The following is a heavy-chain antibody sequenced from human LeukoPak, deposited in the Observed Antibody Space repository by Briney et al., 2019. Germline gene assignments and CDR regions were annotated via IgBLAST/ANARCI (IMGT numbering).Heavy chain of an antibody. CDR3: ARDLVGATAS. CDR2: MTGSSSHI. D-gene: IGHD1-26*01. CDR1: GFTFSSYS. J-gene: IGHJ5*02. Sequence: GGSLRLSCAASGFTFSSYSMNWVRQAPGKGLEWVSSMTGSSSHIYYADSVKGRFTISRDNAKNSLYLQMNSLRDEDTAVYYCARDLVGATASWGQGTLVTVSS. V-gene: IGHV3-21*01.